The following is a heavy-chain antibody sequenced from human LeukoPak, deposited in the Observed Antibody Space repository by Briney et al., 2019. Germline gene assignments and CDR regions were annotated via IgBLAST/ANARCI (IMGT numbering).Heavy chain of an antibody. J-gene: IGHJ4*02. CDR3: AKEYDSSNYYYLACDY. Sequence: PGGSLRLSCAASGFTFSRNGMHWVRQAPGKGLEWVAVISYDGSNKYYADSVKGRFTISRDNSKNTLYLQMDGLRAEDTAVYYCAKEYDSSNYYYLACDYWGQGTLVTVSS. V-gene: IGHV3-30*18. CDR2: ISYDGSNK. D-gene: IGHD3-22*01. CDR1: GFTFSRNG.